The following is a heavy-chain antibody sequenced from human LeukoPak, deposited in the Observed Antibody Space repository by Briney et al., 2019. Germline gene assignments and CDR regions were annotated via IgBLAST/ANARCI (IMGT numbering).Heavy chain of an antibody. D-gene: IGHD5-12*01. CDR2: IRGGGSA. Sequence: GGSLRLSCTASGFTFSAYAMMWVRQAPGKGPEWVSAIRGGGSAFYADSVKGRFTISRDNSKYTLFLQMDSLRAEDTALYYCAKEYSGYDFDYWGQGTLVTVSS. J-gene: IGHJ4*02. CDR3: AKEYSGYDFDY. CDR1: GFTFSAYA. V-gene: IGHV3-23*01.